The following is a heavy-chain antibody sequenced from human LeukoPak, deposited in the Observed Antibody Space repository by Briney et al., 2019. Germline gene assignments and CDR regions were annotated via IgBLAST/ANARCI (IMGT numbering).Heavy chain of an antibody. V-gene: IGHV1-24*01. CDR3: ATDPVGYCSSDSCYSVDY. CDR2: FNPEDGEK. Sequence: ASVKVSCKVSGYTLSEVSMHWVRQAPGKGLEWMGGFNPEDGEKIYVQKFRGRVTMTEDTSIDTAYMELSSLRSEDTAMYYCATDPVGYCSSDSCYSVDYWGQGTLVTVSS. D-gene: IGHD2-15*01. CDR1: GYTLSEVS. J-gene: IGHJ4*02.